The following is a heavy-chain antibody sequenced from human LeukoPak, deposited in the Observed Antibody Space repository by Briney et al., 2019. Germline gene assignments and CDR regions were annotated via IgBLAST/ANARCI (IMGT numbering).Heavy chain of an antibody. V-gene: IGHV1-46*01. CDR1: GYTFTSYY. Sequence: GASVKVSCKASGYTFTSYYMHWVRQAPGQGLEWMGIINPSGGSTSYAQKFQGRVTMTRDMSTSTVYMELSSLRSEDTAVYYCAREERITMVRGSYDAFDIWGQGTMVTVSS. CDR2: INPSGGST. D-gene: IGHD3-10*01. J-gene: IGHJ3*02. CDR3: AREERITMVRGSYDAFDI.